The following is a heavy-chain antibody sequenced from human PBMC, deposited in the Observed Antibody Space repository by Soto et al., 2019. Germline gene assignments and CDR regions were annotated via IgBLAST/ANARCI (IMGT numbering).Heavy chain of an antibody. V-gene: IGHV4-31*03. CDR3: ARESTDLRWFDP. D-gene: IGHD2-2*01. Sequence: QVQLQESGPGLVKPSQTLSLTCTVSGGSISSGGYYWSWIRPHPGKGLEWIGYIYYSGSTYYNPSLKSRVTISVDTCKNQFSLKLSSVTAADTAVYYCARESTDLRWFDPWGQGTLVTVSS. CDR2: IYYSGST. CDR1: GGSISSGGYY. J-gene: IGHJ5*02.